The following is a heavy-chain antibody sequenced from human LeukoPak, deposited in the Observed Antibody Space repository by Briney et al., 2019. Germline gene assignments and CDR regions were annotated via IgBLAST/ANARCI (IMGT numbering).Heavy chain of an antibody. J-gene: IGHJ4*02. Sequence: PGGSLRLSCEASGFIFSNFWMSWVRQAPGKGREWVANIREDGSEAYYVDFVKGRFTISRDNDKNSLHLQMNSLRVEDTAVYYCARVLYFRENSYAGPFDQWGQGTLVTVSS. D-gene: IGHD5-18*01. CDR3: ARVLYFRENSYAGPFDQ. CDR1: GFIFSNFW. CDR2: IREDGSEA. V-gene: IGHV3-7*01.